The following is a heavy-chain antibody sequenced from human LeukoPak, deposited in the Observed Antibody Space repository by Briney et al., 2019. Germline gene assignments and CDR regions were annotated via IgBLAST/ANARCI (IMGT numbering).Heavy chain of an antibody. V-gene: IGHV3-53*01. D-gene: IGHD2-2*01. Sequence: GGSLRLSCAASGFTVSSSFIYWVRRASGKGLEWVSFIHRDDKTYYADSVKGRFTMSRDSSKNTLYLQMNSLGADDTAVYYCAREVISTPSYFDYWGQGILVTVSS. CDR1: GFTVSSSF. CDR3: AREVISTPSYFDY. J-gene: IGHJ4*02. CDR2: IHRDDKT.